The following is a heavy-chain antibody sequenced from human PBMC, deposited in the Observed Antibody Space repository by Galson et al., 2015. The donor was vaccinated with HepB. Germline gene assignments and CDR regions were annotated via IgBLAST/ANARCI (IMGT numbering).Heavy chain of an antibody. CDR3: ARPLGYCSSTSCYEP. J-gene: IGHJ5*02. D-gene: IGHD2-2*01. CDR2: IDPSDSYT. Sequence: QSGAEVKKPGESLRISCKGSGYSFTSYWISWVRQMPGKGLEWMGRIDPSDSYTNYSPSFQGHVTISADKSISTAYLQWSSLKASDTAMYYCARPLGYCSSTSCYEPWGQGTLVTVSS. V-gene: IGHV5-10-1*01. CDR1: GYSFTSYW.